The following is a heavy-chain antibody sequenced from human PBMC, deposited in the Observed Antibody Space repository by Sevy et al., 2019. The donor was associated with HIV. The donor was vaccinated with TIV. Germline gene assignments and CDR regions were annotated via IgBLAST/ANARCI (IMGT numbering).Heavy chain of an antibody. D-gene: IGHD1-7*01. Sequence: GGSLRLSCAASGFTFSDYYMSWIRQAPGKGLEWVSDISSGSTYTKYADSVKGRFTISRDNAKNSLYLQTNSLRVEDTAVYYCARDRRNYAGQYFDLWGQGTLVTVSS. V-gene: IGHV3-11*06. J-gene: IGHJ4*02. CDR1: GFTFSDYY. CDR3: ARDRRNYAGQYFDL. CDR2: ISSGSTYT.